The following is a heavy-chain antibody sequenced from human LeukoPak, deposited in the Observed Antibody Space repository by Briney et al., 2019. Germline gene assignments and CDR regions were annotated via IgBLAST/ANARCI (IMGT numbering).Heavy chain of an antibody. D-gene: IGHD3-3*01. J-gene: IGHJ6*04. CDR2: IIPIFGTA. V-gene: IGHV1-69*06. CDR1: GGTFSSYA. Sequence: GASVKVSCTASGGTFSSYAISWVRRAPGQGLEWMGGIIPIFGTANYAQKFQGRVTITADISTNTVNMELSSLRSEDTAVYFCAGIPVFGVVLHQEPVWGKGTTVTVSS. CDR3: AGIPVFGVVLHQEPV.